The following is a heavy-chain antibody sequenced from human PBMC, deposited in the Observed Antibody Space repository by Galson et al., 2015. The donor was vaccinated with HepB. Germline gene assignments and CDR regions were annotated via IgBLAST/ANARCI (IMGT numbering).Heavy chain of an antibody. CDR1: GDSVSSNSAA. CDR2: TYYRSKWYN. CDR3: ARDRVTTRGLDWFDP. D-gene: IGHD4-17*01. Sequence: ISGDSVSSNSAAWNWIRQSPSRGLEWLGRTYYRSKWYNDYAVSVKSRITINPDTSKNQFSLQLNSVTPEDTAVYYCARDRVTTRGLDWFDPWGQGTLVTVSS. V-gene: IGHV6-1*01. J-gene: IGHJ5*02.